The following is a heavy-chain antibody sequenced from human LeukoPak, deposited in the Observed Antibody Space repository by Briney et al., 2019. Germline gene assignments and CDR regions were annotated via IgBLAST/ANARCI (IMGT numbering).Heavy chain of an antibody. CDR2: IYGDGGGDTT. CDR3: AQANPIPRGVNFDY. CDR1: GFTFSSSA. Sequence: SGGSLRLSCAASGFTFSSSAMSWVRQAPGKGLEWLSTIYGDGGGDTTSYADSVQGRFIISRDTSKNTLYLQMSSLRPEDTAVYYCAQANPIPRGVNFDYWGPGTLVTVSS. D-gene: IGHD3-10*01. J-gene: IGHJ4*02. V-gene: IGHV3-23*01.